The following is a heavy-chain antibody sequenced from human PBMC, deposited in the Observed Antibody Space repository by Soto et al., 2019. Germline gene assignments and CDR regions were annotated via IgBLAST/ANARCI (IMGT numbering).Heavy chain of an antibody. CDR3: ARGGYCSGSSCPGYYYYYYGMDV. D-gene: IGHD2-15*01. V-gene: IGHV4-61*01. CDR2: IYYTGNT. CDR1: GGSVSSDSSY. J-gene: IGHJ6*02. Sequence: SETLSLTCIVSGGSVSSDSSYWSWIRQPPGKGLEWIGYIYYTGNTDSNPSLKSRVTISVDTSKNQFSLKLRSVTAADAAVYFCARGGYCSGSSCPGYYYYYYGMDVWGLGTTVTVSS.